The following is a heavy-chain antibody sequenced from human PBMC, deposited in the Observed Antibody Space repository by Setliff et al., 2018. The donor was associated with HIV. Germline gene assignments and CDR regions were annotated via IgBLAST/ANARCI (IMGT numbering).Heavy chain of an antibody. D-gene: IGHD3-22*01. V-gene: IGHV3-30*04. J-gene: IGHJ4*02. CDR1: GFTFSTYA. CDR3: AGGASFDKSGYYNAPLSFDY. CDR2: ISYDGSNK. Sequence: PGGSLRLSCAASGFTFSTYAMHWVRQAPGRGMQWVAVISYDGSNKYYAGSVKGRFTISRDNSKNTLYLQMNSLRAEDTALYYCAGGASFDKSGYYNAPLSFDYWGEGTLVTVSS.